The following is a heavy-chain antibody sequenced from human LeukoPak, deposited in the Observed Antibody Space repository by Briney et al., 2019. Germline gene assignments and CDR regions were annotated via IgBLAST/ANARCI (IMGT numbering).Heavy chain of an antibody. CDR3: ARDFGSSSGYYWFDP. Sequence: ASVKVSCKASGYIFTAYAIHWVRQAPGQGLEXXXXXXAGNGITKYSQKFQGRVTITRDTSATTVYMELSSLRSEDTALYYCARDFGSSSGYYWFDPWGQGTLVTVSS. V-gene: IGHV1-3*01. CDR2: XXAGNGIT. D-gene: IGHD6-19*01. CDR1: GYIFTAYA. J-gene: IGHJ5*02.